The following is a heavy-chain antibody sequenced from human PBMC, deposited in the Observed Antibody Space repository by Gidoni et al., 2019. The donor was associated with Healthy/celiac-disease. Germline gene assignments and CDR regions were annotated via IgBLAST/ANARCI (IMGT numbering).Heavy chain of an antibody. CDR3: AREVYGGLDAFDI. J-gene: IGHJ3*02. V-gene: IGHV3-48*02. CDR1: GFTFSSYA. Sequence: EVQLVESGGGLVQPGGSLRLSCAASGFTFSSYAMNWVRQAPGRGLEWVSHISSSRSGIYYADSVKGRFTISRDNAKNSLYLQMNSLRDEDTAVYYCAREVYGGLDAFDIWGQGTMVTVSS. D-gene: IGHD4-17*01. CDR2: ISSSRSGI.